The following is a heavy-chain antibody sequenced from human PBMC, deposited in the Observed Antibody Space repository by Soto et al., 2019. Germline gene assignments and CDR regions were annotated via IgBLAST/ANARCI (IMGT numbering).Heavy chain of an antibody. D-gene: IGHD2-15*01. J-gene: IGHJ4*02. CDR2: IYYSGST. V-gene: IGHV4-31*03. CDR1: GGSISSGGYY. CDR3: ARVYCSGGSCYESDY. Sequence: QVQLQESGPGLVKPSQTLSLTCTVSGGSISSGGYYWRWIRQHPGKGLEWIGYIYYSGSTYYNPSLKSRVTISVDTSKNQFSLKLSSVTAADTAVYYCARVYCSGGSCYESDYWGQGTLVTVSS.